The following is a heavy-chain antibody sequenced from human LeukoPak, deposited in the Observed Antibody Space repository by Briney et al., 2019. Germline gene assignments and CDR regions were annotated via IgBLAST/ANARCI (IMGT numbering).Heavy chain of an antibody. Sequence: ASVKVSCKVSGYTLTELSMHWVRQAPGKGLEWMGGFDPEDGETIYAQKFQGRVTMTEDTSTDTAYMELSSLRSEDTAVYYCATRTGITIFGVGPEGQYFDLWGRGTLVTVSS. D-gene: IGHD3-3*01. CDR1: GYTLTELS. CDR3: ATRTGITIFGVGPEGQYFDL. CDR2: FDPEDGET. V-gene: IGHV1-24*01. J-gene: IGHJ2*01.